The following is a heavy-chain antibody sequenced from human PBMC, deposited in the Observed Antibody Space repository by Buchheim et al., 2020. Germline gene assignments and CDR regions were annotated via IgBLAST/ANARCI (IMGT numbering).Heavy chain of an antibody. CDR3: AKDLLSLPAPPADY. D-gene: IGHD3-16*02. CDR2: ISGSGGSI. J-gene: IGHJ4*02. Sequence: EVQLLESGGGLVQPGGSLRLSCAASGFTFSSYAMSWVRQAPGKGLEWVSAISGSGGSIYYADSVKGRFTISRAKSQRMTSLQMNSLRAEDTAVYYCAKDLLSLPAPPADYWGQGTL. CDR1: GFTFSSYA. V-gene: IGHV3-23*01.